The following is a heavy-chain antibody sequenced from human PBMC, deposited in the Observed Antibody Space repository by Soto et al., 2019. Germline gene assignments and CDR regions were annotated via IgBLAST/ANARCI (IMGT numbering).Heavy chain of an antibody. D-gene: IGHD7-27*01. J-gene: IGHJ6*02. CDR3: ARGAELGMGYYYYYGMDV. CDR1: GFTFSSYS. Sequence: GGSLRLSCASSGFTFSSYSMNWVRHAPGKGLDLVSYISSSSSTIYYADSVKGRFTISRDNAKNSLYLQMNSLRDEDTAVYYCARGAELGMGYYYYYGMDVWGQGTTVTVSS. V-gene: IGHV3-48*02. CDR2: ISSSSSTI.